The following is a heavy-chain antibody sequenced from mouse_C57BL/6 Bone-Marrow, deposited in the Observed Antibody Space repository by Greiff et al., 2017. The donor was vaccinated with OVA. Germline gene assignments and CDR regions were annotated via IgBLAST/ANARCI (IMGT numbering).Heavy chain of an antibody. V-gene: IGHV5-12*01. D-gene: IGHD1-1*01. CDR1: GFTFSDYY. CDR2: ISNGGGST. CDR3: ARLYGSTDWYFDV. J-gene: IGHJ1*03. Sequence: EVQRVESGGGLVQPGGSLKLSCAASGFTFSDYYMYWVRQTPEKRLEWVAYISNGGGSTYYPDTVKGRFTISRDNAKNTLYLQMSRLKSEDTAMYYCARLYGSTDWYFDVWGTGTTVTVSS.